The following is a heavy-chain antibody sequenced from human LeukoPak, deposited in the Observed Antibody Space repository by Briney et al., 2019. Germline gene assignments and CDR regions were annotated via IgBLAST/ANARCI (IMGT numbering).Heavy chain of an antibody. J-gene: IGHJ4*02. CDR3: ARRSAGTIDY. D-gene: IGHD6-19*01. CDR1: GYIFTSNG. Sequence: VASVRVSCKASGYIFTSNGISWVRQAPGQGLEWMGWISAYNGNTNYAQKLQGRVTMTTDTSTTTAYMELRSLRSDDTAVYYCARRSAGTIDYWGQGTLVTVSS. CDR2: ISAYNGNT. V-gene: IGHV1-18*01.